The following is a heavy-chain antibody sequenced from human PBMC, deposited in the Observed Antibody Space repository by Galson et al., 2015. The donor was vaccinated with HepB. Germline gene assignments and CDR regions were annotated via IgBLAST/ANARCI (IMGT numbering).Heavy chain of an antibody. D-gene: IGHD2-21*01. CDR2: ISSSGSTI. CDR3: ASTDCGGDCPFDY. J-gene: IGHJ4*02. V-gene: IGHV3-11*01. Sequence: SLRLSCAASGFTFSDYYMSWIRQAPGKGLEWVSYISSSGSTIYYADSVKGRFTISRDNAKNSLYLQMNSLRAEDTAVYYCASTDCGGDCPFDYWGQGTLVTVSS. CDR1: GFTFSDYY.